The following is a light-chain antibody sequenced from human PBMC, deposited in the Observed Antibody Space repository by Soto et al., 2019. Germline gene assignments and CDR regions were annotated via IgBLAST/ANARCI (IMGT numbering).Light chain of an antibody. V-gene: IGKV1-39*01. CDR3: QQSSSTLFT. J-gene: IGKJ3*01. CDR1: QSISSY. CDR2: AAS. Sequence: DIQMTQSPSSLSASVGDRVTITCRASQSISSYLNWYQQKPGKAPKLLIYAASSLQSGVPSRFSGSGSGTDFTLTISSLQPEDFETYYCQQSSSTLFTFGPGTKVEIX.